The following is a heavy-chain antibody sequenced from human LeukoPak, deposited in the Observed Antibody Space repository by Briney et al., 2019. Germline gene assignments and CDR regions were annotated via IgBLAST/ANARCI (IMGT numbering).Heavy chain of an antibody. J-gene: IGHJ4*02. CDR2: INPNSGGT. D-gene: IGHD6-13*01. Sequence: ASVKVSCKASGYTFTGDYMHWVRQAPGQGPEWMGRINPNSGGTNYAQKFQGRVTMTRDTSISTAYMELSRLRSDDTAVYYCARVLGYSSSWYHYFDYWGQGTLVSVSS. V-gene: IGHV1-2*06. CDR3: ARVLGYSSSWYHYFDY. CDR1: GYTFTGDY.